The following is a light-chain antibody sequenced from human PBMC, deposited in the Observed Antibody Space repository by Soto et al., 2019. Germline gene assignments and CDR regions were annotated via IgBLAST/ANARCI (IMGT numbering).Light chain of an antibody. Sequence: QSALTQPPSPSGSPGQSVAISCTGTSCDVGNYNYVSWYQQYPGKAPKLMIYEVNKRPSGVPDRFSGSKSGNTASLTVSGLKAEDEADYYCTSYAAGKNVVFGGGTKLTVL. J-gene: IGLJ2*01. CDR2: EVN. CDR1: SCDVGNYNY. CDR3: TSYAAGKNVV. V-gene: IGLV2-8*01.